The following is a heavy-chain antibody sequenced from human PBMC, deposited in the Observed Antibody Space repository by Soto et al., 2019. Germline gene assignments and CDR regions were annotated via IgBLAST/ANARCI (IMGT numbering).Heavy chain of an antibody. CDR3: AREVSSFGSNHFDS. J-gene: IGHJ4*02. V-gene: IGHV4-59*01. CDR1: GTSIRCYY. Sequence: SETLSLTCSVSGTSIRCYYWTWIRQPPGKGLEWIGYIYYTGTTKYNPSLKSRVTISVDTSKNQFSLRLNSVTAADTAVYYCAREVSSFGSNHFDSWGQGALVTVSS. D-gene: IGHD3-10*01. CDR2: IYYTGTT.